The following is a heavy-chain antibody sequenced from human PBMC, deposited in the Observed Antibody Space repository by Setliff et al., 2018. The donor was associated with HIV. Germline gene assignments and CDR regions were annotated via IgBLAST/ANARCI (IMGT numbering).Heavy chain of an antibody. CDR2: VYYSGST. V-gene: IGHV4-39*07. CDR1: GGTISSSSYY. D-gene: IGHD6-13*01. Sequence: KASETLSLTCIVSGGTISSSSYYWGWIRQPPGTGLEWIGTVYYSGSTYYNPSLKSRVTISVDTSENQFSLKLSSVTAADTAVYYCARDGYSSSWYVISGSFDYWGQGILVTVSS. J-gene: IGHJ4*02. CDR3: ARDGYSSSWYVISGSFDY.